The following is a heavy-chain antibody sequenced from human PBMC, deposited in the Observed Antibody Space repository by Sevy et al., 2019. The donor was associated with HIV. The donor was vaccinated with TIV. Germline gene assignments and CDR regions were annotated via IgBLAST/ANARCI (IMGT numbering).Heavy chain of an antibody. V-gene: IGHV4-39*01. J-gene: IGHJ4*02. D-gene: IGHD3-16*02. CDR2: IYYSGNP. Sequence: SETLSLTCTVSGGSIGSSSYYWGWSRQPPGKGLEWIGTIYYSGNPYYNPSLKSRVTISVDTSKNQCSLKLRSVTPADTAVYSWSGHYLSESRQSFDYWGQGTLVTVSS. CDR1: GGSIGSSSYY. CDR3: SGHYLSESRQSFDY.